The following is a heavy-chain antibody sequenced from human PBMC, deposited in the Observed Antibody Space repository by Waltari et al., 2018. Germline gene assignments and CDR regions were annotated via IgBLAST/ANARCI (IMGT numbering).Heavy chain of an antibody. V-gene: IGHV1-69*10. J-gene: IGHJ6*03. Sequence: QVQLVQSGAEVKKPGSSVKVSCKASGGTFSSYAISWVRPAPGQGLEWMGGIIPILGIANYAQKFQGRVTITADKSTSTAYMELSSLRSEDTAVYYCARVAARPVDYYYYMDVWGKGTTVTVSS. CDR1: GGTFSSYA. CDR2: IIPILGIA. D-gene: IGHD6-6*01. CDR3: ARVAARPVDYYYYMDV.